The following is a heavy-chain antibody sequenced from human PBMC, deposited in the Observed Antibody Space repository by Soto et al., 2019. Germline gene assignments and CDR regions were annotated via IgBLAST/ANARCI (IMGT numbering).Heavy chain of an antibody. CDR1: GFTFSSYA. J-gene: IGHJ4*02. Sequence: PGGSLRLSCAASGFTFSSYAMSWVRQAPGKGLEWVSAISGSGGSTYYADSVKGRFTISRDNSKNTLYLQMNSLRAEDTAVYYCAKDMERSYYYDSSGYPDYWGQGNLVTVSS. V-gene: IGHV3-23*01. CDR3: AKDMERSYYYDSSGYPDY. CDR2: ISGSGGST. D-gene: IGHD3-22*01.